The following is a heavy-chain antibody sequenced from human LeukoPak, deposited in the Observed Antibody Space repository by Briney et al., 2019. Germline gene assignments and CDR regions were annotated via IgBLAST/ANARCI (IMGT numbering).Heavy chain of an antibody. CDR2: INHSGST. D-gene: IGHD2-2*01. V-gene: IGHV4-34*01. J-gene: IGHJ4*02. CDR3: ASTGRCSTTCPLDY. Sequence: SETLSLTCAVYRGSFRGYYWSWIRQPPGKGLEWIGEINHSGSTNYNPSLKSRVTISLDTSMKKFSLKLNSLTAADTAVYYCASTGRCSTTCPLDYWGQGTLVTVSS. CDR1: RGSFRGYY.